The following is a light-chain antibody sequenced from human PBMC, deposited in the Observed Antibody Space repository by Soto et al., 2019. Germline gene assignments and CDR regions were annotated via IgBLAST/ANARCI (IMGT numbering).Light chain of an antibody. Sequence: AIRMTQSPSSLSASTGDRVTITCRASQGISSYLAWYQQKPGKAPKLLIYAASTLQSGVPSRFSGSGSGTDVTPTISCLQSEDFATYYCQQYYSYPRTFAQGTKVEIK. CDR3: QQYYSYPRT. CDR2: AAS. V-gene: IGKV1-8*01. CDR1: QGISSY. J-gene: IGKJ1*01.